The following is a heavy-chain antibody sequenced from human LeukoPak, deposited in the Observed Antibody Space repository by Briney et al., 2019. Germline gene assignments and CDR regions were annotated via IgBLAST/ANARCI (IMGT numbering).Heavy chain of an antibody. CDR1: GLTVSSYY. V-gene: IGHV3-66*01. J-gene: IGHJ4*02. D-gene: IGHD5/OR15-5a*01. Sequence: GGSLRLSCAASGLTVSSYYMSWVRQAPGKGLEWVSIIYSGGSTYYADSVKGRFTISRDNSKNTLYLQMNSLRAEDTPVYYCARDLGSRSNYWGQGTLVTVSS. CDR2: IYSGGST. CDR3: ARDLGSRSNY.